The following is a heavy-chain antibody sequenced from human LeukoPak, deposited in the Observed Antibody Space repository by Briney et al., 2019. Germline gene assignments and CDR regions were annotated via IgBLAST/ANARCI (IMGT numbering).Heavy chain of an antibody. Sequence: KPSETLSLTCAVSGYSISSGYYWGWIRQPPGKGLEWIGSIYHSGSTYYNPSLKSRVTISVDTSKNQFSLKLSSVTAADTAVYYCARQGGTVVTHFDYWGQGTLVTVSS. CDR2: IYHSGST. CDR1: GYSISSGYY. V-gene: IGHV4-38-2*01. J-gene: IGHJ4*02. D-gene: IGHD4-23*01. CDR3: ARQGGTVVTHFDY.